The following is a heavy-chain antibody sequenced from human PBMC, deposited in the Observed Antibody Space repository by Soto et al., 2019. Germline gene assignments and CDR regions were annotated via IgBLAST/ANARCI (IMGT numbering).Heavy chain of an antibody. CDR2: ISSSANTI. CDR3: ARDRYSSGWIDGY. Sequence: PVGPLRLSCAASGFTFSDYYMSWIRQAPGKGLEWVSYISSSANTIYYADSVRGRFTISRDNAKNSLYLQMNSLRAEDTAVYYCARDRYSSGWIDGYWGQGTLVTVSS. J-gene: IGHJ4*02. V-gene: IGHV3-11*01. D-gene: IGHD6-19*01. CDR1: GFTFSDYY.